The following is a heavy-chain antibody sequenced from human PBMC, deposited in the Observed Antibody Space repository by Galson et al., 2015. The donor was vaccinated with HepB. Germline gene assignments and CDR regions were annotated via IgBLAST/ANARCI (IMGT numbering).Heavy chain of an antibody. D-gene: IGHD2-8*02. Sequence: SLRLSCAVSGFRSSDYSMNWVRQTPGQGLEWISYIRRTGSPTHYADSVRGRFVISRDNAKNSLYLQMNSLRDEDTAVYYCARDLPGGPFQIAFDVWGPGTLVAVSS. V-gene: IGHV3-48*02. CDR1: GFRSSDYS. CDR3: ARDLPGGPFQIAFDV. CDR2: IRRTGSPT. J-gene: IGHJ3*01.